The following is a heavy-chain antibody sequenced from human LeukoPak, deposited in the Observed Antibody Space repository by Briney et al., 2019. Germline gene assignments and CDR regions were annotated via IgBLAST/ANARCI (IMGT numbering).Heavy chain of an antibody. J-gene: IGHJ4*02. CDR3: ARPTAYDFWSGSLDY. Sequence: SGGSLRLSCAPCGFTLSIYWMHWVRQVPGKGLVWVSRINSDGSSTSYADSVNGRFTHSRDNAKNTLYLQMNSLRAEDTAVYYCARPTAYDFWSGSLDYSGQGTLVTVS. D-gene: IGHD3-3*01. CDR1: GFTLSIYW. V-gene: IGHV3-74*01. CDR2: INSDGSST.